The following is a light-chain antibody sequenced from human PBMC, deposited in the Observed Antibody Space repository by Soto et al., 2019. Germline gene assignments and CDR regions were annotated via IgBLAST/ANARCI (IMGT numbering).Light chain of an antibody. J-gene: IGKJ1*01. CDR2: GAS. V-gene: IGKV3-15*01. CDR3: QQSHDWLRT. Sequence: EIVLTQSPATLSLSPGERATLSCRASQGVSSNLAWYQQKPGQAPRLLIYGASTRATEVPARFSGRGSGTELTLIISSLQSEDFAVYYCQQSHDWLRTFGQGTKVEIK. CDR1: QGVSSN.